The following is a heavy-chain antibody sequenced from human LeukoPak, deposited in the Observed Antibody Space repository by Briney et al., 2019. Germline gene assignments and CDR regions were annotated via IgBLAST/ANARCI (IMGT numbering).Heavy chain of an antibody. J-gene: IGHJ4*02. CDR3: ARVGYGGNDFDY. D-gene: IGHD4-23*01. V-gene: IGHV3-48*03. CDR2: ISSSGGTI. CDR1: GFTFSSYE. Sequence: PGGSLRLSCAASGFTFSSYEMNWVRQAPGKGLEWVSYISSSGGTIYYADSVKGRFTISRDNAKNSLYLQMNSLRAEDTAVYYCARVGYGGNDFDYWGQGTLVTVSS.